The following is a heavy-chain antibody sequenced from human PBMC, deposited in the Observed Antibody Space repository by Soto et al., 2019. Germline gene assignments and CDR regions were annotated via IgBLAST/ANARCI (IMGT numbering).Heavy chain of an antibody. V-gene: IGHV4-34*01. J-gene: IGHJ4*02. CDR2: INHSGST. D-gene: IGHD3-3*01. CDR1: GGSFSGYY. CDR3: VASYYDFWSGYWYFDY. Sequence: SETLSLTCAVYGGSFSGYYWSWIRQPPGKGLEWIGEINHSGSTNYNPSRKSRVTISVDTSMNQFSLKLSSVTAADTAVYYCVASYYDFWSGYWYFDYWGQGTLVTVSS.